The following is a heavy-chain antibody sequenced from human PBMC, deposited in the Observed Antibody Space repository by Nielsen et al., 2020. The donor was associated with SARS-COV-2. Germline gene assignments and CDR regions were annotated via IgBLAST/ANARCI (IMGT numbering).Heavy chain of an antibody. Sequence: GGSLRLSCAASGFTFSSYAMHWVRQAPGKGLEWVTFISYEGSVKYYADSVKGRFTISTDLSNTTLYLQMNSLRAEDTAMYYCAKDRAIFMIYFTRGGPDYWGQGTLVTVSS. CDR1: GFTFSSYA. CDR2: ISYEGSVK. D-gene: IGHD3/OR15-3a*01. J-gene: IGHJ4*02. V-gene: IGHV3-30*04. CDR3: AKDRAIFMIYFTRGGPDY.